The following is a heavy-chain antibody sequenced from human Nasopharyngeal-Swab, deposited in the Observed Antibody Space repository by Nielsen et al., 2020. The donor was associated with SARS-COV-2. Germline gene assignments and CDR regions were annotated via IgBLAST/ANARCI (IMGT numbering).Heavy chain of an antibody. D-gene: IGHD2-15*01. J-gene: IGHJ4*02. CDR3: TRCGGGCYSGRDY. V-gene: IGHV3-73*01. CDR1: GFTFSDSA. Sequence: GESLKLSCAASGFTFSDSAIHWVRQASGKGLEWVGRIRSKGNNYATAYAASVKGRFTIFRDDPTNTAFLQMNSLKTEDTAVYYCTRCGGGCYSGRDYWGQGTLVTVSS. CDR2: IRSKGNNYAT.